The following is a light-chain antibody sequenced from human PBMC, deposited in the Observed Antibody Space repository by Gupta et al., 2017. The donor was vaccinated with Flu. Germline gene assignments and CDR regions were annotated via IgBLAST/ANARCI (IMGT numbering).Light chain of an antibody. Sequence: EIMMTQSPATLSVSPGGRVTLSCRASQSVRTNLAWYQQKPGQAPRLLIYGASTRATGIPLRFSGGGSGTDFTLTISSLESEDFAVYYCQQYDDWPPWTFGQGTKVDIK. J-gene: IGKJ1*01. V-gene: IGKV3-15*01. CDR2: GAS. CDR3: QQYDDWPPWT. CDR1: QSVRTN.